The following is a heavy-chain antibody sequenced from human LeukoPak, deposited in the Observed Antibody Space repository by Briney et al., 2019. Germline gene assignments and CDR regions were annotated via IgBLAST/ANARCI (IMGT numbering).Heavy chain of an antibody. CDR2: IKSKTDGWTT. CDR1: GFTFSNAW. J-gene: IGHJ4*02. D-gene: IGHD3-16*01. CDR3: TTDYVVY. V-gene: IGHV3-15*01. Sequence: GGSLRLSCAASGFTFSNAWMSWVRQAPGKGLEWVGRIKSKTDGWTTDYAAPVKGRFTISRDDSKNTLYLQMNSLKTEDTAVYYCTTDYVVYWGQGTLVTVSS.